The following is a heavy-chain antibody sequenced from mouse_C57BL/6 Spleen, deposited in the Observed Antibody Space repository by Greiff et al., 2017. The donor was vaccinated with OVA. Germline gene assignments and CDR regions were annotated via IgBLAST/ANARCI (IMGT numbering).Heavy chain of an antibody. Sequence: EVKLVESGPVLVKPGASVKMSCKASGYTFTDYYMNWVKQSHGRSLEWIGVINPYNGGTSYNQKFKGKATLTVDKSSSTAYMELNSLTSEDSAVYYCAREGDGYFDYWGQGTTLTVSS. CDR2: INPYNGGT. CDR3: AREGDGYFDY. CDR1: GYTFTDYY. V-gene: IGHV1-19*01. D-gene: IGHD2-3*01. J-gene: IGHJ2*01.